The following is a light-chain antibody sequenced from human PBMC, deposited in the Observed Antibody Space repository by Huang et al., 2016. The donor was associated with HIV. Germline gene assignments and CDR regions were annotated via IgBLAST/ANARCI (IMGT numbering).Light chain of an antibody. Sequence: DIKMTQSPSSVSASIGDRVSFTCRASQDVNKWLAWYQQKPGVAPKLLVYASSTLQSGAPSSFRGSVSGTHFTLTINNLQAEDFATYFCQQSVTFPLTFGGGTKVELK. J-gene: IGKJ4*02. V-gene: IGKV1-12*01. CDR3: QQSVTFPLT. CDR1: QDVNKW. CDR2: ASS.